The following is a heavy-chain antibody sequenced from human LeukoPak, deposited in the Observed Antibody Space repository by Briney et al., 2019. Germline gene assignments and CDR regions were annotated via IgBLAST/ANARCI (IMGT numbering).Heavy chain of an antibody. Sequence: PGRSLRLSCVASGYTFSANGMHWVRQAPGKGLEWVGMISYDGSEKYYGDSVKGRFTISRDDSKSTLFLEMNSLRAEDTAVYYCARDFSGDYYFDYWGQGTLVTVSS. D-gene: IGHD7-27*01. CDR1: GYTFSANG. V-gene: IGHV3-30*12. J-gene: IGHJ4*02. CDR3: ARDFSGDYYFDY. CDR2: ISYDGSEK.